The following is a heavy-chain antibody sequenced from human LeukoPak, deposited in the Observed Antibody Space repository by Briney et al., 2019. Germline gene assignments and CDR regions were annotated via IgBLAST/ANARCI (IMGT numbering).Heavy chain of an antibody. CDR1: GFTFSSYS. J-gene: IGHJ4*02. V-gene: IGHV3-21*01. Sequence: GGSLRLSCAASGFTFSSYSMNWVRQAPGKGLEWVSSISSSSSYIYYADSVKGRFTISRDNAENSLYLQMNSLRAEDTAVYYCARGDGDYVCVYWGQGTLVTVSS. CDR2: ISSSSSYI. D-gene: IGHD4-17*01. CDR3: ARGDGDYVCVY.